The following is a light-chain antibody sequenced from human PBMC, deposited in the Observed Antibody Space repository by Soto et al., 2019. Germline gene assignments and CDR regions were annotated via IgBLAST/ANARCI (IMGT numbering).Light chain of an antibody. J-gene: IGKJ5*01. Sequence: EIVLTQSPGTLSLSPGERASLSCRASQSVSSNYLAWFQQIPGQAPRLLISTASSRATDIPDRFSGSGSGTDFTLTISSLQPDDSATYYCQQLYIFPLTFGQGTRLEIK. CDR2: TAS. CDR1: QSVSSNY. V-gene: IGKV3-20*01. CDR3: QQLYIFPLT.